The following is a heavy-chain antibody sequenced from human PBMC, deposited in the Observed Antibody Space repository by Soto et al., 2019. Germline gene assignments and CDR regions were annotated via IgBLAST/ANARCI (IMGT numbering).Heavy chain of an antibody. D-gene: IGHD3-22*01. CDR1: GDSYSISTYS. V-gene: IGHV4-30-2*01. CDR2: IYQSGVI. CDR3: ARKISGSYWKFDP. J-gene: IGHJ5*02. Sequence: SETLSLTCNMSGDSYSISTYSWSWIRQPPGKALQWIGFIYQSGVISYNPSLASRVSISLDRSNNQCSLKLKSVTAADTAVYFCARKISGSYWKFDPWGPGAQVTVSS.